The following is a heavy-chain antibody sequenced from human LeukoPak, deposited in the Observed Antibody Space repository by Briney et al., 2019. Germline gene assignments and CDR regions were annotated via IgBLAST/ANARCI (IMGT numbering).Heavy chain of an antibody. J-gene: IGHJ4*02. Sequence: SGPTLVNPTQTLALACTFSGFSLITRGMCVSWIRQPPGKALEWLGFIDWDDDKYYSTSLKTRLTVSKDASRNQVVLTMTNMDPVDTATYYCARTYYDILTGDYTREGFDYWGQGTLVTVSS. CDR2: IDWDDDK. D-gene: IGHD3-9*01. CDR3: ARTYYDILTGDYTREGFDY. CDR1: GFSLITRGMC. V-gene: IGHV2-70*01.